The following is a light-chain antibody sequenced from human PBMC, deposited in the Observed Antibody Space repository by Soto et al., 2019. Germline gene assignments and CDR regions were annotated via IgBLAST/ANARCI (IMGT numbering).Light chain of an antibody. V-gene: IGKV3-15*01. Sequence: EIVMTQSPSTLSVSTGERVTLSCRAIQSAISNLAWYQQKPGQTPRLLIYDASTRATDIPARFSGSGSGTDFTLTISRLEPEDFAVYYCQHYGNSPPSVTFGPGTKVDIK. CDR2: DAS. CDR3: QHYGNSPPSVT. J-gene: IGKJ3*01. CDR1: QSAISN.